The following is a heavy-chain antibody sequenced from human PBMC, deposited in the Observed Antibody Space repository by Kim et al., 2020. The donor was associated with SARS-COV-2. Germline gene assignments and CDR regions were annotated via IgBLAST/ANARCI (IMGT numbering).Heavy chain of an antibody. CDR3: ARERFGELFYYYYYGMDV. CDR2: INHSGST. CDR1: GGSFSGYY. V-gene: IGHV4-34*01. Sequence: SETLSLTCAVYGGSFSGYYWSWIRQPPGKGLEWIGEINHSGSTNYNPSLKSRVTISVDTSKNQFSLKLSSVTAADTAVYYCARERFGELFYYYYYGMDVWGQGTTVTVSS. J-gene: IGHJ6*02. D-gene: IGHD3-10*01.